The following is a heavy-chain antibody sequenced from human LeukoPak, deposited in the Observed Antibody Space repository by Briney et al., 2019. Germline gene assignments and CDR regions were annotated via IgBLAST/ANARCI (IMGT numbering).Heavy chain of an antibody. D-gene: IGHD3-3*01. CDR1: GFAFSGYA. J-gene: IGHJ4*02. V-gene: IGHV3-23*01. Sequence: GGSLRLSCAASGFAFSGYAVTWVRQAPGKGLEWVSGISGGGEKTYYADSVKGRFTTSRDNSKNMVFLQTNSLRAEDTAVYYCARDSLFFDAALDYWGQGTLVTVSS. CDR3: ARDSLFFDAALDY. CDR2: ISGGGEKT.